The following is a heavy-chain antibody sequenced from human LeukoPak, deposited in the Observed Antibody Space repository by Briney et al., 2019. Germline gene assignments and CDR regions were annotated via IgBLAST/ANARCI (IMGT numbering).Heavy chain of an antibody. V-gene: IGHV1-69*13. CDR3: VRVAGGVAVHYYYYMDV. J-gene: IGHJ6*03. D-gene: IGHD3-3*01. CDR1: GGTFSSYA. CDR2: IIPILGTA. Sequence: ASVKVSCKASGGTFSSYAISWVRQAPGQGLEWMGGIIPILGTANYAQKFQGRVTITADESTSTAYMELSSLRSEDTAVYYCVRVAGGVAVHYYYYMDVWGKGTTVTVSS.